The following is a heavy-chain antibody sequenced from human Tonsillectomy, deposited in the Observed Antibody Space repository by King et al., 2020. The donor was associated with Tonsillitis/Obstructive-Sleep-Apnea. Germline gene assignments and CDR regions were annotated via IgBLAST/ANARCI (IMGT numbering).Heavy chain of an antibody. CDR2: IIHSGTT. Sequence: VQLQQWGAGLLKPSETLSLTCAVYGGSFSGYYWSWIRQPPGKGLEWIGEIIHSGTTDYNPSLKSRVTISVDTSKNQFSLKLSSVTAAATAVYYCAIGQHGYCRSTSCYPAYWGQGTMVTVSS. V-gene: IGHV4-34*01. CDR3: AIGQHGYCRSTSCYPAY. J-gene: IGHJ3*01. D-gene: IGHD2-2*03. CDR1: GGSFSGYY.